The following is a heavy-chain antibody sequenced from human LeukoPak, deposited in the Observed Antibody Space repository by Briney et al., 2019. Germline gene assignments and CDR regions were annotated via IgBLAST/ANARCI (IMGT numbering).Heavy chain of an antibody. CDR3: ARDGSGPGDNWFDP. J-gene: IGHJ5*02. Sequence: PSGTLSLTCAVSGGSISSGNWWSWVRQPPGKGLEWIGEIYHSGSTNYNPSLKSRVTISVDTSKNQFSLKLSSVTAADTAVYYCARDGSGPGDNWFDPWGQGTLVTVSS. CDR2: IYHSGST. D-gene: IGHD3-10*01. V-gene: IGHV4-4*02. CDR1: GGSISSGNW.